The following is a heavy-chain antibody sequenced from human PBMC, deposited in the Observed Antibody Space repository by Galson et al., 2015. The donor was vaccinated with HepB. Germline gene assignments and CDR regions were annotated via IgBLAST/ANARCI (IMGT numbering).Heavy chain of an antibody. J-gene: IGHJ4*02. D-gene: IGHD3-22*01. CDR2: IKQDGSQI. CDR3: ARDGSSGSDY. Sequence: SLRLSCAASAFTFSNYWMTWVRQAPGKGLEWVANIKQDGSQIYYVDSVKGRFTISRDNAKNSLYLQMNSLTAEDTAVYYCARDGSSGSDYWGQGTLVTVSS. CDR1: AFTFSNYW. V-gene: IGHV3-7*01.